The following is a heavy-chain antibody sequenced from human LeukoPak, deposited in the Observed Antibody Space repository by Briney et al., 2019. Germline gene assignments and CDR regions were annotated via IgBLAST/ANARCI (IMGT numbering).Heavy chain of an antibody. CDR1: GFTFSSYG. D-gene: IGHD1-26*01. CDR2: IWYDGSNK. V-gene: IGHV3-33*01. Sequence: GGSLRLSCAASGFTFSSYGMHWVRQAPGKGLEWVVVIWYDGSNKCYADSVKGRFTISRDNSKNTLYLQMNSLRAEDTAVYYCARDSGSQGTFDFDYWGQGTLVTVSS. J-gene: IGHJ4*02. CDR3: ARDSGSQGTFDFDY.